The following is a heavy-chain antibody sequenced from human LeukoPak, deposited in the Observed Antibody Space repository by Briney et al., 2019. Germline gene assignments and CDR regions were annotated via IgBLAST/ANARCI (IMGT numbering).Heavy chain of an antibody. CDR3: ARDPAGFDI. CDR1: KFTFSTSN. J-gene: IGHJ3*02. CDR2: SSSGGSYI. Sequence: PGGALRLSCVGSKFTFSTSNMDGVGQAPGRGLEWVSSSSSGGSYIHYADAVNGRFTVSRDNANNSLFLQMNTPRVEDTAVYYCARDPAGFDIWGPRTVVTASS. D-gene: IGHD6-19*01. V-gene: IGHV3-21*01.